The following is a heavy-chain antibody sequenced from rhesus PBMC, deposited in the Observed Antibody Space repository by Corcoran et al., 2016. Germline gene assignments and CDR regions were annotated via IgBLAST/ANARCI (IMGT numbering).Heavy chain of an antibody. CDR2: IDWADDK. J-gene: IGHJ4*01. CDR3: ARRPYNWNGGGVDY. Sequence: QVTLKDSGPALVKPTQTLTLTCTFSGFSLSTSGTRVSWLRQPTGKALEWLARIDWADDKYYSTSLKSRLTISKDTSKNQVVLTLTNMDPVDTATYYCARRPYNWNGGGVDYWGQGVLVTVSS. V-gene: IGHV2S2*01. D-gene: IGHD1-7*02. CDR1: GFSLSTSGTR.